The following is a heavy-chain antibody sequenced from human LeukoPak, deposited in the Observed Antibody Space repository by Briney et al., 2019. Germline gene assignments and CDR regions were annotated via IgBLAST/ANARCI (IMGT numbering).Heavy chain of an antibody. CDR2: IYPGDSDT. CDR1: GYSFTSYW. D-gene: IGHD6-6*01. V-gene: IGHV5-51*01. CDR3: ARHVLSYSCSPYYYGMDV. Sequence: PGGSLRLSCKGSGYSFTSYWIGWVRQMPGKGLEWMGIIYPGDSDTRYSPSFQGQVTISADKSISTAYLQWSSLKASDTAMYYCARHVLSYSCSPYYYGMDVWGQGTTVTVSS. J-gene: IGHJ6*02.